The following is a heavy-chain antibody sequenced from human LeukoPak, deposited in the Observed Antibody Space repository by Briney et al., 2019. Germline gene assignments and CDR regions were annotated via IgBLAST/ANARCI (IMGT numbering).Heavy chain of an antibody. J-gene: IGHJ4*02. CDR1: GFTFSSYW. V-gene: IGHV3-7*04. D-gene: IGHD1-26*01. CDR3: ARTIVGAAFDY. CDR2: IKQDGSEK. Sequence: GGSLRLSCAASGFTFSSYWMSWVRQAPGKGLEGVANIKQDGSEKYYVDSEKGRFTISRDNAKNSLDLQMNSLRAEDTAVYFCARTIVGAAFDYWGQGTLVTVSS.